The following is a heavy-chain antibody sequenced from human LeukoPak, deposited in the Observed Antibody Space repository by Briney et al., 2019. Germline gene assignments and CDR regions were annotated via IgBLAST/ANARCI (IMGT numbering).Heavy chain of an antibody. CDR1: GGSISSYY. CDR3: ARDRGVTTPFDY. Sequence: PSETLSLTCTVSGGSISSYYWSWIRQPAGKGLEWIARIYTNGNTNYNPSLKSRVIMSVDTSKNQFSLRLSSVTAADTAVYYCARDRGVTTPFDYWGQGTLVTVSS. D-gene: IGHD2-21*02. V-gene: IGHV4-4*07. CDR2: IYTNGNT. J-gene: IGHJ4*02.